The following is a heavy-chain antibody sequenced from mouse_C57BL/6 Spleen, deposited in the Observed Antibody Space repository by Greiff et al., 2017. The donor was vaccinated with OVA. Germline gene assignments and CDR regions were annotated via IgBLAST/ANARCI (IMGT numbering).Heavy chain of an antibody. J-gene: IGHJ3*01. CDR2: INYDGSST. Sequence: EVMLVESEGGLVQPGSSMKLSCTASGFTFSDYYMAWVRQVPEKGLEWVANINYDGSSTYYLDSLKSRFIISRDNAKNILYLQMSSLKSEDTATYYCAREGGKGFAYWGQGTLVTVSA. V-gene: IGHV5-16*01. CDR3: AREGGKGFAY. CDR1: GFTFSDYY.